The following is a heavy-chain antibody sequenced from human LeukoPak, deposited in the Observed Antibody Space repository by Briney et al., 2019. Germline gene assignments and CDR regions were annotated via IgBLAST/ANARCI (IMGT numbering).Heavy chain of an antibody. J-gene: IGHJ4*02. V-gene: IGHV7-4-1*02. CDR3: GRDPKLGIRGYTYGYIDS. Sequence: GASVKVPCKTSGYTFTSYAISWVRQAPGQGLEWMGWINTNTGNPTYAQGFAGRYVFSLDTSVSTAYLQISGLKADDTAVYYCGRDPKLGIRGYTYGYIDSWGQGTLVIVSS. CDR2: INTNTGNP. D-gene: IGHD5-18*01. CDR1: GYTFTSYA.